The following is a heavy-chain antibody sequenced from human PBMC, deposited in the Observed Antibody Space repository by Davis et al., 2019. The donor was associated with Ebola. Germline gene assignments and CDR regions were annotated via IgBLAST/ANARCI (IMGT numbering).Heavy chain of an antibody. Sequence: SVKVSCKASGGTLLTYTINWVRQAPGQGLEWMGGITPIFGSEDYAQKFQGRVTITVDESTRTTYMELNSLRIEDTAVYFCAREDSRSSLWGQGTPVTVSA. J-gene: IGHJ4*02. CDR3: AREDSRSSL. V-gene: IGHV1-69*13. D-gene: IGHD3-22*01. CDR2: ITPIFGSE. CDR1: GGTLLTYT.